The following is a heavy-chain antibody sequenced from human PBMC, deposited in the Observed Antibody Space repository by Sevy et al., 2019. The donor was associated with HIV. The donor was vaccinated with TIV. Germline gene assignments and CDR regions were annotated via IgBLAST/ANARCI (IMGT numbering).Heavy chain of an antibody. V-gene: IGHV3-7*01. CDR2: INQDGSEK. Sequence: GGSLRLSCAASGFTFSNYWMSWVRQAPGKGLECVANINQDGSEKYYVDSVKGRFTISRDNAKNSLYLQMNSLRAEDTAVYYCARSSGSYLPFDYWGQGTLVTVSS. D-gene: IGHD1-26*01. J-gene: IGHJ4*02. CDR3: ARSSGSYLPFDY. CDR1: GFTFSNYW.